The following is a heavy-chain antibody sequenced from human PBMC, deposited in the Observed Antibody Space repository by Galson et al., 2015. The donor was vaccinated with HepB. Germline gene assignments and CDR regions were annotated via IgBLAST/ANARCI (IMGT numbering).Heavy chain of an antibody. D-gene: IGHD3-16*01. CDR3: ARARYDTSAPDH. CDR2: ISGYNGNT. J-gene: IGHJ5*02. Sequence: SVKVSCKASGYSFTQYGITWVRQAPGQGLEWMGWISGYNGNTNYAQNLQSGVTMTTDTSPTTVYMELWSLRSDDTAVYYCARARYDTSAPDHWGQGTLVTVSS. V-gene: IGHV1-18*01. CDR1: GYSFTQYG.